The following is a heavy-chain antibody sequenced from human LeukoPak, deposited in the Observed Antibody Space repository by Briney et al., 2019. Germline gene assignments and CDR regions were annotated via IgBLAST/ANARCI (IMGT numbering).Heavy chain of an antibody. D-gene: IGHD3-22*01. CDR3: ARDRYYYDSSGSENYYGMDV. Sequence: SETLSLTCTVSGGSISSYYWSWIRQPPGKGLEWIRYIYYSGSTNYNPSLKSRVTISVDTSKNQFSLKLSSVTAADTAVYYCARDRYYYDSSGSENYYGMDVWGQGTTVTVSS. V-gene: IGHV4-59*01. J-gene: IGHJ6*02. CDR1: GGSISSYY. CDR2: IYYSGST.